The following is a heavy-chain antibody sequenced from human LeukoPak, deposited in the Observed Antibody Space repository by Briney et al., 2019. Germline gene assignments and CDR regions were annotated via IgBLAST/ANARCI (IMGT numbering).Heavy chain of an antibody. D-gene: IGHD2-2*02. CDR1: GYTFTGYY. CDR3: ARGHPVVPAAVPDY. V-gene: IGHV1-2*02. CDR2: INPNSGGT. J-gene: IGHJ4*02. Sequence: ASVKVSCKASGYTFTGYYMHWLRQAPGQGLEWMGWINPNSGGTNYAQTFQGRVTMTRDTSITTAYMELSSLRSDDTAVYYCARGHPVVPAAVPDYWGQGTLVTVSS.